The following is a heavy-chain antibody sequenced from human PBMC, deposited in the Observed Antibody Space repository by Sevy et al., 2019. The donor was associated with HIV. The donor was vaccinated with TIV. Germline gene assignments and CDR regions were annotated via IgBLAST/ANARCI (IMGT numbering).Heavy chain of an antibody. CDR2: IRSKAYGGTT. V-gene: IGHV3-49*04. CDR1: GFTFGDYA. J-gene: IGHJ4*02. CDR3: TRSGYFFDY. Sequence: GGSLRLSCTASGFTFGDYAMSWVRQAPGKGLEWVGFIRSKAYGGTTEYAASVKGRFTISRDDSKSIAYLLMNSLKTEDTAVYYCTRSGYFFDYWGQGTLVTVSS. D-gene: IGHD3-3*01.